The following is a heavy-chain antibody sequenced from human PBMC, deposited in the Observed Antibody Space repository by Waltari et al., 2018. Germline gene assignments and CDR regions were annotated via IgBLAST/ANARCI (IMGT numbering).Heavy chain of an antibody. J-gene: IGHJ2*01. D-gene: IGHD5-12*01. V-gene: IGHV1-24*01. CDR3: ATDYRESGYDSGRLSGWYFDL. CDR2: FDPEDGET. CDR1: GYTLTELS. Sequence: QVQLVQSGAEVKKPGASVKVSCKVSGYTLTELSMHWVRQAPGKGLEWMGGFDPEDGETIYAQKCQGRVTMTEDTSTDTAYMELSSLRSEDTAVYYCATDYRESGYDSGRLSGWYFDLWGRGTLVTVSS.